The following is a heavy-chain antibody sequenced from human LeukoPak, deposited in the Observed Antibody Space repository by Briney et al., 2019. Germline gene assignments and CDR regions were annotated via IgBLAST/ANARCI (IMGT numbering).Heavy chain of an antibody. CDR1: GFTFSHYG. V-gene: IGHV3-33*01. Sequence: PGGSLRLSCAGSGFTFSHYGIYWVRQAPGKGLEWVAAIWHDGSKQLYRDAVKGRFTISRDNSKNMLYLQMNSLRAEDTAVYYCARAYYDFWSGYYTDDYWGQGTLVTVSS. J-gene: IGHJ4*02. CDR2: IWHDGSKQ. CDR3: ARAYYDFWSGYYTDDY. D-gene: IGHD3-3*01.